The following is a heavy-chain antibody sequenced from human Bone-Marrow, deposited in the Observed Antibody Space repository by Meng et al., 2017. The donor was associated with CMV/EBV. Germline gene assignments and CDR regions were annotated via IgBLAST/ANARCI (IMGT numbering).Heavy chain of an antibody. CDR3: AKDLGLTIFGMILDV. Sequence: GESLKISCAASGFTFSSYSMNWVRQASGKGLEWVSYSSSSSSTIYYADTVKGRFTISRDNAKNSLYLQMNSLISEDTALYYCAKDLGLTIFGMILDVWGQGTTVTVSS. CDR2: SSSSSSTI. CDR1: GFTFSSYS. V-gene: IGHV3-48*04. D-gene: IGHD3-3*01. J-gene: IGHJ6*02.